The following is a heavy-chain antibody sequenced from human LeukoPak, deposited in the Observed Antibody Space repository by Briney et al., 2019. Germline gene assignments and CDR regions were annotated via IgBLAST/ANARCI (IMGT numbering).Heavy chain of an antibody. V-gene: IGHV4-39*07. CDR3: ARGYCSINSCYYVS. J-gene: IGHJ5*02. Sequence: SETLSLTCTVSGGSVSSTTYYWSWIRQPPGKGLEWIASINYSGSTYYNPSLKSRVTISVDTSENQFSLRLKSVTAADTAVYYCARGYCSINSCYYVSWGQGTLVTVSS. CDR1: GGSVSSTTYY. D-gene: IGHD2-2*01. CDR2: INYSGST.